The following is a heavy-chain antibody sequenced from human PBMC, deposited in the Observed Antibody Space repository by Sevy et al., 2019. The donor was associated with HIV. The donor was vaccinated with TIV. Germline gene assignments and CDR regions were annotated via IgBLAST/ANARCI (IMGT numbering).Heavy chain of an antibody. CDR1: GFTFSSYA. CDR2: ISYDGSNK. J-gene: IGHJ3*02. V-gene: IGHV3-30-3*01. CDR3: ARARNIDI. Sequence: GGSLRLSCAASGFTFSSYAMHWVRQAPGKGLEWVAVISYDGSNKYYADSVKGRFTISRDNSKNTLYLQMNSLRAEDTAVYYCARARNIDIWGQGTMVIVSS.